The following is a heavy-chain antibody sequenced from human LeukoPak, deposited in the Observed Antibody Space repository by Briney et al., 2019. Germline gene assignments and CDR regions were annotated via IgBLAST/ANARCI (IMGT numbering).Heavy chain of an antibody. D-gene: IGHD3-10*01. CDR3: TKGRGI. CDR2: INHSGST. Sequence: SETLSLTCAVYGGSFSGYYWSWIRQPPGKGLEWIGEINHSGSTNYNPSLKSRVTISLDTSKNQFSLKLTSVTAADTAVYYCTKGRGIWAQGTLVTVSS. CDR1: GGSFSGYY. V-gene: IGHV4-34*01. J-gene: IGHJ4*02.